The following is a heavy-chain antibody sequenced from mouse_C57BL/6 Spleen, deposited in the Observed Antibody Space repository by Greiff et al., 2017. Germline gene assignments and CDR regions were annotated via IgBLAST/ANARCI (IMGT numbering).Heavy chain of an antibody. CDR3: ARHDDYPRDGNDEAWFAY. CDR1: GYTFTEYT. CDR2: FYPGSGSI. J-gene: IGHJ3*01. V-gene: IGHV1-62-2*01. D-gene: IGHD2-2*01. Sequence: QVQLQQSGAELVKPGASVKLSCKASGYTFTEYTIHWVKQRSGQGLEWIGWFYPGSGSIKYNEKFKDKATLTADKSSSTVYMELSRLTSEDSAVYFWARHDDYPRDGNDEAWFAYWGQGTLVTVSA.